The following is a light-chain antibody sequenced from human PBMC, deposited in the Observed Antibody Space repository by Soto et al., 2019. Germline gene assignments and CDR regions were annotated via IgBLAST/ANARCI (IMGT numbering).Light chain of an antibody. CDR3: QQYNIYSWT. V-gene: IGKV1-5*03. J-gene: IGKJ1*01. CDR2: KAS. CDR1: ESISTW. Sequence: DIQMTQSASTLSASLGDRVTITSRASESISTWLAWYQQKKGKAPNLLIYKASSLESGVPSRFSGSGYGTEFNLTISSLQTDDFATYYCQQYNIYSWTSGQGTKVDIK.